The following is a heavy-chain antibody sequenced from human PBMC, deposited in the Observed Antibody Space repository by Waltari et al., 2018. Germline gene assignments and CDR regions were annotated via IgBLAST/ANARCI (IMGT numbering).Heavy chain of an antibody. D-gene: IGHD5-12*01. CDR2: ITNSGDST. CDR1: EFTFSTYA. Sequence: EVQLLESGGGLVQPGGYLRLSCAASEFTFSTYALSWGRQAPGQGLEWVSAITNSGDSTYYADSVKGRFTISRDNSKNTLYLQMNSLRAEDTAIYYCAEDHGWLHYYWGQGTLVTVSS. V-gene: IGHV3-23*01. J-gene: IGHJ4*02. CDR3: AEDHGWLHYY.